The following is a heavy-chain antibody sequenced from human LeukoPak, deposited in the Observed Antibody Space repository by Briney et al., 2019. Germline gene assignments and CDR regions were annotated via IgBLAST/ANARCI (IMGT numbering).Heavy chain of an antibody. J-gene: IGHJ3*02. D-gene: IGHD3-9*01. Sequence: SETLSLTCTVSGGSIGSYYWSWIRQPPGKGLEWIGYIYYSGSTNYNPSLKSRVTISVDTSKNQFSLKLSSVTAADTAVYYCASGVWYYDTRGAFDIWGQGTMVTVSS. V-gene: IGHV4-59*01. CDR3: ASGVWYYDTRGAFDI. CDR2: IYYSGST. CDR1: GGSIGSYY.